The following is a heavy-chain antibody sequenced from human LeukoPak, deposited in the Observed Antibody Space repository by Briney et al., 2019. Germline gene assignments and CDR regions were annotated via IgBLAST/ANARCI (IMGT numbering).Heavy chain of an antibody. J-gene: IGHJ5*02. CDR1: GFTFNSYW. CDR3: ARRGTIAVPVFWFDP. D-gene: IGHD6-19*01. V-gene: IGHV3-7*01. Sequence: GGSLRLSCVGSGFTFNSYWMSWVRQAPGKGLEWVANIKQDGSEKYYLDSLEGRFTISRDNAKNSVYLQINWLRAEDSAVYYCARRGTIAVPVFWFDPWGQGSLVIVSS. CDR2: IKQDGSEK.